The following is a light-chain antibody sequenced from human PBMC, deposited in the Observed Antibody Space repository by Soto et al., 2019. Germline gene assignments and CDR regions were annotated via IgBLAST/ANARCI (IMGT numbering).Light chain of an antibody. CDR3: MQALQTPFT. J-gene: IGKJ4*01. CDR2: LAT. CDR1: QSLLHSNGYNY. V-gene: IGKV2-28*01. Sequence: DIVMTQSPLSLPVTPGEPSSISFSSSQSLLHSNGYNYLDWYLQKPGQSPQLLISLATNRASGVPDRFSGSGSGTDFTLQISRVEAEDVGVYYCMQALQTPFTFGGGTKVDIK.